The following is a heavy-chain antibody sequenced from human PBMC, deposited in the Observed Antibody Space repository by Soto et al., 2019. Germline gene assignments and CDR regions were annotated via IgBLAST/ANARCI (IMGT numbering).Heavy chain of an antibody. J-gene: IGHJ3*02. Sequence: GGSLRLSCAASGITLSSYAMSWVRQAPGKGPEWVSGISGSGGSTYYADSVKGRFTISRDNSKNTLYLQMNSLRAEDTAVYYCAKGYGDYGGPYAFDIWGQGTMVTVSS. V-gene: IGHV3-23*01. CDR3: AKGYGDYGGPYAFDI. CDR1: GITLSSYA. D-gene: IGHD4-17*01. CDR2: ISGSGGST.